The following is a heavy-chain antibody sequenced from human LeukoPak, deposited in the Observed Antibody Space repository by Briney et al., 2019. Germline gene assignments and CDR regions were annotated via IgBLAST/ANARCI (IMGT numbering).Heavy chain of an antibody. CDR3: AKHSSCMLCPGRFDP. V-gene: IGHV3-23*01. CDR1: GFTLSSYG. J-gene: IGHJ5*02. CDR2: ISGSGGST. D-gene: IGHD2-8*01. Sequence: GGSLRLSCAASGFTLSSYGMSWVRQAPGKGLEWVSIISGSGGSTYYADSVKGRFTISRDNSKNTLYLQMNSLRAEDTAVYYCAKHSSCMLCPGRFDPWGQGTLVTVSS.